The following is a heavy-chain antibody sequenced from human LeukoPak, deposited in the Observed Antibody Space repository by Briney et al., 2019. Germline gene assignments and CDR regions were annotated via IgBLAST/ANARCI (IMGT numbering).Heavy chain of an antibody. CDR2: IYYSGST. CDR1: GGSISSYY. J-gene: IGHJ4*02. D-gene: IGHD6-19*01. Sequence: SETLSLTCTVSGGSISSYYWSWIRQPPGKGLEWIGYIYYSGSTNYNPSLKSRVTISVDTSKNQFSLKLSSVTAADTAVYYCARGPNSVAGYFDYWGQGTLVTDSS. CDR3: ARGPNSVAGYFDY. V-gene: IGHV4-59*01.